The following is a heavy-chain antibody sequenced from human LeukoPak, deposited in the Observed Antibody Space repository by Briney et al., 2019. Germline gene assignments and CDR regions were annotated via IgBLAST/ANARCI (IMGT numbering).Heavy chain of an antibody. CDR1: GGSFSGYY. CDR2: IYYSGST. Sequence: SETLSLTGAVYGGSFSGYYWSWIRQPPGKGLEWIGYIYYSGSTNYNPSLKSRVTISVDASKNQFSLKLSSVTAADTAVYYCASKYCGGDCYAWYYGIDVWGQGTTVTVSS. J-gene: IGHJ6*02. V-gene: IGHV4-59*13. CDR3: ASKYCGGDCYAWYYGIDV. D-gene: IGHD2-21*02.